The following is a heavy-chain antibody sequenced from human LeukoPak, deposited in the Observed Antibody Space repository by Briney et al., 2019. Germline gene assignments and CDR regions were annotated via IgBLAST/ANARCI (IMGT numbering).Heavy chain of an antibody. Sequence: GGSLRLSCAASGITFSSYGMSWVRQAPGKGLEWVSSISSTGGTTYYADSVKGRFTISRDNSKNTLHLQMNSLRAEDTAIYYCAKNGDRGAYYYMDVWGKGTTVTI. CDR3: AKNGDRGAYYYMDV. CDR2: ISSTGGTT. V-gene: IGHV3-23*01. J-gene: IGHJ6*03. D-gene: IGHD2-21*01. CDR1: GITFSSYG.